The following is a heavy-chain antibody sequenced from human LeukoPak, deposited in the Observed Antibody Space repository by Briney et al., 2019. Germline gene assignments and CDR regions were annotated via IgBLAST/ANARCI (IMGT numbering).Heavy chain of an antibody. Sequence: GGSLRLSCAASGSTFSSYAMNWVRQAPGKGLEWVSSISRTGNYIYYADSVKGRFTISRDNAQNSLFLQMNSLRVEDTAVYYCARVLETDCSGGSCYSGLDYWGQGTLVTVSS. J-gene: IGHJ4*02. CDR1: GSTFSSYA. CDR3: ARVLETDCSGGSCYSGLDY. CDR2: ISRTGNYI. V-gene: IGHV3-21*01. D-gene: IGHD2-15*01.